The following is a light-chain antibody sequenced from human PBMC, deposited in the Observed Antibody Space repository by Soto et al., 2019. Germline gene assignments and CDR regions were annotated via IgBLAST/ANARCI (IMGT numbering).Light chain of an antibody. CDR3: QQYDDWPET. Sequence: EKVMTQSPATLSVSPGERATLSCRASQSVSSNLAWYQQEPGQAPRLLIYDASTRATGIPARFSGSGSGTDFTLTISSLQSEDLAVYYCQQYDDWPETFGQGTKV. CDR2: DAS. V-gene: IGKV3-15*01. CDR1: QSVSSN. J-gene: IGKJ1*01.